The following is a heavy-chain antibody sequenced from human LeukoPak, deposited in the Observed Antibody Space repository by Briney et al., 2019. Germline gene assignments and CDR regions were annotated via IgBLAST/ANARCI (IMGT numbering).Heavy chain of an antibody. J-gene: IGHJ1*01. CDR3: ARDGRGYYSIYFQD. Sequence: GGSLRLSCAASGFTLSSYTMHWVRQAPGKGLEWVAVISYDVNNKYYAESVKGRFTISRDNSKNTVYLQMNSLRAEDTAVYYCARDGRGYYSIYFQDWGQGTLVTVSS. D-gene: IGHD4-11*01. V-gene: IGHV3-30-3*01. CDR2: ISYDVNNK. CDR1: GFTLSSYT.